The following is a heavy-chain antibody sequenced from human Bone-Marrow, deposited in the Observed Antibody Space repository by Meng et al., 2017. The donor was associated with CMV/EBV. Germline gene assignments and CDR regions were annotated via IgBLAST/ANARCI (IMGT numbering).Heavy chain of an antibody. J-gene: IGHJ4*02. CDR3: ARAPMVRGAPFDY. Sequence: GSLRLSCAVYGGSFSDYNWSWIRQPPGKGLEWIGEINQSGGIYYNPTLKSRLAISLDTSKNQFSLKLSSVTAADTAVYYCARAPMVRGAPFDYWGQGTLVTVSS. CDR1: GGSFSDYN. V-gene: IGHV4-34*01. CDR2: INQSGGI. D-gene: IGHD3-10*01.